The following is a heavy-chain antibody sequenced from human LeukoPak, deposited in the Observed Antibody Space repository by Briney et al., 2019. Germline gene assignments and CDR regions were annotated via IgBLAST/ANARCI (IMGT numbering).Heavy chain of an antibody. J-gene: IGHJ4*02. CDR2: IYTSGST. V-gene: IGHV4-4*09. CDR1: GGSISSYY. Sequence: PSETLCLTCTVSGGSISSYYWSWIRQPPGKGLEWIGYIYTSGSTNYNPSLKSRVTISVDTSKNQFSLKLSSVTAADTAVYYCARQGLAYYFDYWGQGTLVTVSS. CDR3: ARQGLAYYFDY. D-gene: IGHD3-16*01.